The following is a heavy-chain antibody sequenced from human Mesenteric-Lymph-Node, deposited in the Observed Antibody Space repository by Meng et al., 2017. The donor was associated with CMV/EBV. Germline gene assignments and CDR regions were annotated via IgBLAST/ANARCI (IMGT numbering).Heavy chain of an antibody. J-gene: IGHJ4*02. CDR3: ARGTDAYKTGNF. D-gene: IGHD5-24*01. V-gene: IGHV4-30-2*01. Sequence: CAVSGGSLSRGGYSWSWIRQPPGKGLEWIGYISHSGSTYYNPSLKSRVTISVDRSKNQFSLKMTSMTAADAAVYYCARGTDAYKTGNFWGQGTLVTVSS. CDR2: ISHSGST. CDR1: GGSLSRGGYS.